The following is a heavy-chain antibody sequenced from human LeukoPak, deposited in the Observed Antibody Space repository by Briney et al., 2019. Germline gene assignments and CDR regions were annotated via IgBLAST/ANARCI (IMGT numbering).Heavy chain of an antibody. CDR3: AKPHDYGDYPFYFDY. CDR1: GFTLSTNA. D-gene: IGHD4-17*01. CDR2: ISGSGAST. Sequence: GGSLRLSCLTSGFTLSTNAMSWVRQAPGKGLEWISGISGSGASTYYADSVKGRFTISRDDSRNTLYLQMNSLRAEDTAVYYCAKPHDYGDYPFYFDYWGQGTLVTVSS. V-gene: IGHV3-23*01. J-gene: IGHJ4*02.